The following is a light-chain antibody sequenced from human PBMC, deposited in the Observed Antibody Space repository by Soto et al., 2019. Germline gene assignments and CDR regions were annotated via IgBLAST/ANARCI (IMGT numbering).Light chain of an antibody. CDR1: SSDVGGYNY. J-gene: IGLJ1*01. V-gene: IGLV2-14*01. CDR3: SSYTSSSTL. Sequence: QSVLTQPASVSGSPGQSITISCTGTSSDVGGYNYVSWYQQHPGKAPKLMIYVVTDRPSGVSSRFSGSKSGNTASLTISGLQAEDEADYYCSSYTSSSTLFGTGTRSPS. CDR2: VVT.